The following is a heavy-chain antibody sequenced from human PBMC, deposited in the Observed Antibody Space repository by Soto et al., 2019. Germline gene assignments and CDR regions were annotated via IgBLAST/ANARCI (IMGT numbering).Heavy chain of an antibody. Sequence: QVQLVQSGAEVKKPGASVKVSCKASGYTFTSYGISWVRQAPGQGLEWMGWISAYNGNTNYAQKLQGRVTMTTDTSTSTAYMELRSLRSDDTAVYYCARDLPRSMVRGVMGLTDYWGQGTLVTVSS. CDR3: ARDLPRSMVRGVMGLTDY. CDR1: GYTFTSYG. J-gene: IGHJ4*02. CDR2: ISAYNGNT. D-gene: IGHD3-10*01. V-gene: IGHV1-18*01.